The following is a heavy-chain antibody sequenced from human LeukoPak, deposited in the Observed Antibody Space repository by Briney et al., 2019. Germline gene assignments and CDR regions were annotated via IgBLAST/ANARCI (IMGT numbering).Heavy chain of an antibody. V-gene: IGHV1-8*01. D-gene: IGHD6-6*01. Sequence: ASVKVSCKASGYTFTSYDINWVRQATGQGLEWMGWMNPNSGNTGYAQKFQGRVTMTRNTSISTAYMELSSLRAEDTAVYYCARDEEQLAYEYYYYYMDVWGKGTTVTVSS. J-gene: IGHJ6*03. CDR3: ARDEEQLAYEYYYYYMDV. CDR1: GYTFTSYD. CDR2: MNPNSGNT.